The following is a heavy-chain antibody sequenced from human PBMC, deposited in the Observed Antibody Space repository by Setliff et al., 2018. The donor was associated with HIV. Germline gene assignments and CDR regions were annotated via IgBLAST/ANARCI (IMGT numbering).Heavy chain of an antibody. CDR1: GGSINNHY. V-gene: IGHV4-59*08. Sequence: SETLSLTCTVSGGSINNHYWYWIRQPPGKGLEWIGYIFDSGTTKYNPSVTSRVTISVDASKNQFFLQLISVTAADTAVYYCARQGGYNSPLMVWGQGKLVTVSS. J-gene: IGHJ4*02. CDR3: ARQGGYNSPLMV. CDR2: IFDSGTT. D-gene: IGHD3-10*01.